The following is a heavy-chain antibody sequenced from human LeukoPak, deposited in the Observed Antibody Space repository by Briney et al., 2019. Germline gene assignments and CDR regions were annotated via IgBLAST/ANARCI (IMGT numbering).Heavy chain of an antibody. CDR3: ARDGNYDPDHPYYYYYGMDV. D-gene: IGHD1-7*01. V-gene: IGHV1-18*01. Sequence: ASVKVSCKASGYTFTSYAMHWVRQAPGQRLEWMGWISAYNGNTNYAQKLQGRVTMTTDTSTSTAYMELRSLRSDDTAVYYCARDGNYDPDHPYYYYYGMDVWGQGTTVTVSS. CDR2: ISAYNGNT. CDR1: GYTFTSYA. J-gene: IGHJ6*02.